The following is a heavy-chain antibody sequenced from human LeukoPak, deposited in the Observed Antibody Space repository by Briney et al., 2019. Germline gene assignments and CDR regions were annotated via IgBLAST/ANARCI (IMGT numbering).Heavy chain of an antibody. CDR2: ISSFGGST. J-gene: IGHJ4*02. CDR1: GFTFSSCA. CDR3: ARDPKIRFDY. V-gene: IGHV3-64*04. Sequence: GGSLRLSCSASGFTFSSCAMYWVRQAPGKGLEYVSGISSFGGSTFYADSVKGRFTISRDNAKNSLYLQMNSLRAEDTAVYYCARDPKIRFDYWGQGTLVTVSS.